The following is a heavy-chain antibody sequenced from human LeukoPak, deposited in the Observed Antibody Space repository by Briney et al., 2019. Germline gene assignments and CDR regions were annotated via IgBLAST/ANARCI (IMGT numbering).Heavy chain of an antibody. CDR1: GFTFSSNG. D-gene: IGHD4-17*01. Sequence: PGRSLRLSCAASGFTFSSNGMHWVRQAPGKGLEWVAVIWYDGSNKHYVDSVKGRFTISRDNSKNTLYLQMNNLRAEDTAVYYCAKGGESDYGDHFDYWGQGTLVTVSS. CDR2: IWYDGSNK. CDR3: AKGGESDYGDHFDY. J-gene: IGHJ4*02. V-gene: IGHV3-33*06.